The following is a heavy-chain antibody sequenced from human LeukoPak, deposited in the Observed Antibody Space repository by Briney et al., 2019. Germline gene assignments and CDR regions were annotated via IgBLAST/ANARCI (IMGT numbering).Heavy chain of an antibody. CDR2: IYHSGST. CDR1: GYSISSGYY. D-gene: IGHD2-2*01. V-gene: IGHV4-38-2*02. CDR3: ARDPYCSSTSCPTFDY. J-gene: IGHJ4*02. Sequence: SETLSLTCTVSGYSISSGYYWGWIRKPPGKGLEWLGSIYHSGSTYYNPSLKSRVTISVDTSKNQFSLKLSSVTAADTAVYYCARDPYCSSTSCPTFDYWGQGALVTASS.